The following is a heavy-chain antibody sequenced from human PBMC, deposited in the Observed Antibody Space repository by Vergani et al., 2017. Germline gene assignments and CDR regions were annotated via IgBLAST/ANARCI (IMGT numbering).Heavy chain of an antibody. CDR2: ISAYNGNT. V-gene: IGHV1-18*01. Sequence: QVQLVQSGAEVKKPGASVKVSCKASGYTFTSYGISWVRQAPGQGLEWMGWISAYNGNTNYAQKLQGRVTMTTDTSTSTAYMELRSLRSDDTAVYYCARVVDYDFWSGLNYYYYYYMDVWGKGTTVTVSS. J-gene: IGHJ6*03. D-gene: IGHD3-3*01. CDR1: GYTFTSYG. CDR3: ARVVDYDFWSGLNYYYYYYMDV.